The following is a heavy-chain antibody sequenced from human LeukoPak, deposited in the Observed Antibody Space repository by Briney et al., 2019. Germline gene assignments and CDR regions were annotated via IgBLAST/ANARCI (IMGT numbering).Heavy chain of an antibody. V-gene: IGHV3-48*04. CDR1: GFTFSRYG. Sequence: GGSLRLSCEASGFTFSRYGMSWVRQAPGKGLEWVSAIRGSGSTIYYADSVKGRFTISRDNAKNSLYLQMNSLRAEDTAVYYCARDIAAADNYYYYYMDVWGKGTTVTASS. CDR3: ARDIAAADNYYYYYMDV. J-gene: IGHJ6*03. CDR2: IRGSGSTI. D-gene: IGHD6-13*01.